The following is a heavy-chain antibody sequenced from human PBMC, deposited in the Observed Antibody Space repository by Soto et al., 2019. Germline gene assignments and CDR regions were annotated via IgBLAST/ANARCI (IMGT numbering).Heavy chain of an antibody. CDR3: AKEGTSCLYYFDY. Sequence: EVQLLESGGGLVQPGGSLRLSCAASGFTFSNYTMNWVRQAPGKGLEWVSTISGSGGSPYYADSVTGGFTISRDNSKNALYMQMNSLRAGDSAIYYGAKEGTSCLYYFDYWGQGTLVTVS. D-gene: IGHD2-2*01. CDR2: ISGSGGSP. J-gene: IGHJ4*02. CDR1: GFTFSNYT. V-gene: IGHV3-23*01.